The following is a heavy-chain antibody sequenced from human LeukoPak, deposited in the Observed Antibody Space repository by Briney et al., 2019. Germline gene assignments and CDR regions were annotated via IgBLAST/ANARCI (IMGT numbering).Heavy chain of an antibody. CDR3: ARAQSGGYCSAGSCYLGY. D-gene: IGHD2-15*01. J-gene: IGHJ4*02. CDR2: INTDTGEA. CDR1: GYTFTTYA. V-gene: IGHV7-4-1*02. Sequence: ASVKVSCKASGYTFTTYALNWVRQAPGQGLEWMGWINTDTGEATYAQDFTGRFVLSLDTSVRTAYLQITSLEAEDTAVYYCARAQSGGYCSAGSCYLGYWGQGTLVTVSS.